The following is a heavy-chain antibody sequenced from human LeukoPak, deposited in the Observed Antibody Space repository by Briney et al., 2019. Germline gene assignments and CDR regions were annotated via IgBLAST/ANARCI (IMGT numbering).Heavy chain of an antibody. CDR2: IYYSGST. Sequence: SETLSLTCTVSGGSISSYYWSWIRQPPGKGLEWIGYIYYSGSTNYNPSLKSRVTISVDTSKNQFSLKLSSVTAADTVVYYCASGLAAMTDFDYWGQGTLVTVSS. V-gene: IGHV4-59*08. D-gene: IGHD2-2*01. CDR3: ASGLAAMTDFDY. CDR1: GGSISSYY. J-gene: IGHJ4*02.